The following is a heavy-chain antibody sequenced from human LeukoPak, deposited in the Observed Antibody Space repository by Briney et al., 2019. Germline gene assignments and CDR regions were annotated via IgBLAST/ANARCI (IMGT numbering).Heavy chain of an antibody. D-gene: IGHD3-3*01. CDR1: GYTFTGYY. CDR2: MNPNSGDT. Sequence: GASVKVSCKASGYTFTGYYMHWVRQAPGQGLEWMGWMNPNSGDTNYAQKFQGRVTMTRDTSISTAYMDLSRLRSDDTAVYYCARDGGLDYWGQGTLVTVSS. J-gene: IGHJ4*02. CDR3: ARDGGLDY. V-gene: IGHV1-2*02.